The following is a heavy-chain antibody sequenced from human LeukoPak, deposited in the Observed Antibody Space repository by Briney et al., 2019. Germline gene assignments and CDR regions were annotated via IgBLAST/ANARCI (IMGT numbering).Heavy chain of an antibody. Sequence: GGSLRLSCAASGFTFSSYSMNWVRQAPGKGLEWVSSISSSSSYIYYADSVKGRFTNSRDNAKNSLYLQMNSLRAEDTAVYYCARDACSGGSCFDSDYWGQGTLVTVSS. V-gene: IGHV3-21*01. CDR2: ISSSSSYI. CDR1: GFTFSSYS. CDR3: ARDACSGGSCFDSDY. D-gene: IGHD2-15*01. J-gene: IGHJ4*02.